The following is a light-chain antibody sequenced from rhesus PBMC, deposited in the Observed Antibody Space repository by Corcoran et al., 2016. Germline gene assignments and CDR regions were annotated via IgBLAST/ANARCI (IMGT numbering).Light chain of an antibody. CDR1: QSISSW. V-gene: IGKV1-22*01. J-gene: IGKJ1*01. CDR2: KET. CDR3: LQYSSSPWT. Sequence: DIQMTQSPSSLSASVGDTVTITCRASQSISSWVGWYQQKPGKAPKLLIYKETSLQSGVPSRFSGSGSGTDFTLTISSLQPEDFATYYCLQYSSSPWTFGQGTKVEIK.